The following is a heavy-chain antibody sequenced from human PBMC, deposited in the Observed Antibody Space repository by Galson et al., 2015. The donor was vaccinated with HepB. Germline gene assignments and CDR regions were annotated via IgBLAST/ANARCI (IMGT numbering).Heavy chain of an antibody. J-gene: IGHJ5*02. CDR3: ARDPEAYGSLDP. CDR2: INPSRGTP. CDR1: GYTFTTFY. Sequence: SVKVSCKASGYTFTTFYMHWVRQAPGQGLEWMGLINPSRGTPTYAQKFQGRVTMTRDTSTSTVYMEVSSLRSEDTAVYYCARDPEAYGSLDPWGQGTLVTVSS. D-gene: IGHD3-10*01. V-gene: IGHV1-46*01.